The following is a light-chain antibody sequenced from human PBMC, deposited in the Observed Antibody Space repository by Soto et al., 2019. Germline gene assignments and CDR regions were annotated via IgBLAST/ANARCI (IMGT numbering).Light chain of an antibody. J-gene: IGKJ2*01. CDR3: QQYGSSPQT. CDR2: GAS. V-gene: IGKV3-20*01. CDR1: QSVSSCY. Sequence: EMVLTQSPGTLSLSPGERATLSCTASQSVSSCYLAWYQQKPGQAPRLLIYGASSRATGIPDRFSGSGSGTDFTLTISRLEPEDFAVYYCQQYGSSPQTFGQGTKLEIK.